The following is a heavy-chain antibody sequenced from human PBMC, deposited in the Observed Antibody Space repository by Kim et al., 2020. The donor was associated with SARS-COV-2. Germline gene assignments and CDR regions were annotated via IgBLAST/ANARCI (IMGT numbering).Heavy chain of an antibody. CDR1: GYTFTSYA. CDR3: ARVHGDHISYDY. J-gene: IGHJ4*02. CDR2: INAGNGNT. V-gene: IGHV1-3*01. Sequence: ASVKVSCKASGYTFTSYAMHWVRQAPGQRLEWMGWINAGNGNTKYSQKFQGRVTITRDTSASTAYMELSSLRSEDTAVYYCARVHGDHISYDYWGQGTLVTVSS. D-gene: IGHD4-17*01.